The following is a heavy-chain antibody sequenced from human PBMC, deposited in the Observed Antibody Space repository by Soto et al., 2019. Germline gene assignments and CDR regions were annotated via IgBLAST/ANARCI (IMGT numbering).Heavy chain of an antibody. D-gene: IGHD6-19*01. Sequence: SETLSLTCTVSGVSSGNGGFHWTWIRQFPGRGLEWIGYIYYSGRTYYNPSLKSRVNISVDTSKNQFSLKLSSVTAADTAVYYCVAGQYFFDYCGQGTLVTVSS. CDR3: VAGQYFFDY. V-gene: IGHV4-31*03. CDR2: IYYSGRT. J-gene: IGHJ4*02. CDR1: GVSSGNGGFH.